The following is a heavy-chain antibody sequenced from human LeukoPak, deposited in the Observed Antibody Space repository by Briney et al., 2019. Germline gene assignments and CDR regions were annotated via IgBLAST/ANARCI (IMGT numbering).Heavy chain of an antibody. CDR3: AKDRGGYVVNDY. CDR1: AFSFSNYN. J-gene: IGHJ4*02. CDR2: ISGSGGST. D-gene: IGHD5-12*01. V-gene: IGHV3-23*01. Sequence: GGSLRLSCAASAFSFSNYNMNWVRQAPGKGLEWVSAISGSGGSTYYADSVKGRFTISRDNSKNTLYLQMNSLRAEDTAVYYCAKDRGGYVVNDYWGQGTLVTVSS.